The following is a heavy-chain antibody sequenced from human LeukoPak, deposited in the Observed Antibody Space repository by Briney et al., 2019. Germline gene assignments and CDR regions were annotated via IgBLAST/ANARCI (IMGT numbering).Heavy chain of an antibody. CDR2: IIPIFGTA. CDR1: GGTFSSYA. CDR3: ARGSIGDGYFDY. J-gene: IGHJ4*02. V-gene: IGHV1-69*05. Sequence: ASVKVSCKASGGTFSSYAISWVRQAPGQGLEWMGGIIPIFGTANYAQKFQGRVTITTDESTSTAYMELSSLRSEDTAVYYCARGSIGDGYFDYWGQGTLVIVSS. D-gene: IGHD3-10*01.